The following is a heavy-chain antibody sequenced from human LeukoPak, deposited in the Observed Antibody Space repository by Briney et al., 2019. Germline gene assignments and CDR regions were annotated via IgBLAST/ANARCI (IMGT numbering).Heavy chain of an antibody. Sequence: PSETLSLTCTVSGYSISSGYYWGRIRQPPGKGLEWIGSIYHSGSTYYNPSLKSRVTISVDTSKNQFSLKLSSVTAADTAVYYCARVTPMATIVYWGQGTLVTVSS. D-gene: IGHD5-24*01. CDR3: ARVTPMATIVY. CDR1: GYSISSGYY. J-gene: IGHJ4*02. CDR2: IYHSGST. V-gene: IGHV4-38-2*02.